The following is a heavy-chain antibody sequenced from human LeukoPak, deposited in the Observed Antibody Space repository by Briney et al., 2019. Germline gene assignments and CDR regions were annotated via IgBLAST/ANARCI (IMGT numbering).Heavy chain of an antibody. D-gene: IGHD3-22*01. CDR3: ARGKYDASGYYQQFDF. CDR1: GGSISGYY. CDR2: IYSSGNT. J-gene: IGHJ4*02. V-gene: IGHV4-4*07. Sequence: SETLSLTCVVSGGSISGYYWNWIRQSAGKGLEWIGRIYSSGNTTYNPSLESRVSMSVETSKKQLSLRLSSVTAADTAVYYCARGKYDASGYYQQFDFWGQGTLVTVSS.